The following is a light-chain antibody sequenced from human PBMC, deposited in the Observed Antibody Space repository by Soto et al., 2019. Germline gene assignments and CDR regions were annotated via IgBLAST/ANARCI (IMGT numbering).Light chain of an antibody. J-gene: IGKJ1*01. CDR2: AAS. Sequence: AIQMTQSPSSLSASVGDRVTITCRASQGIRSDLAWYQKKSGKAPKLLIYAASSLQSGVPSRFSGSGFGSDFTLTISCLQPEDFATYYCLQDYGYPRAFGQGTSVEI. V-gene: IGKV1-6*01. CDR3: LQDYGYPRA. CDR1: QGIRSD.